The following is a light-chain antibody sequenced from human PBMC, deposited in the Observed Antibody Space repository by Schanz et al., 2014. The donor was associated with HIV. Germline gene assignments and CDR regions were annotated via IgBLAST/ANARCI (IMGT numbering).Light chain of an antibody. V-gene: IGLV1-40*01. J-gene: IGLJ2*01. CDR1: NSNIGAGYD. CDR3: QSFDSSLSAVV. CDR2: ANT. Sequence: QSVLTQPPSVSGAPGQGVIISCTGSNSNIGAGYDVHWYQLLPGTAPKVLIFANTHRPSGVPDRFSGSKSGTSASLAITGLQAEDEADYYCQSFDSSLSAVVFGGGTKLTVL.